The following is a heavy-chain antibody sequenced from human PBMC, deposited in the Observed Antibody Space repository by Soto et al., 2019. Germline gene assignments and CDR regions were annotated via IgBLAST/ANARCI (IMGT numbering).Heavy chain of an antibody. V-gene: IGHV4-34*01. CDR3: ARGEDIVVVPAATNDVADYYYYGMDV. D-gene: IGHD2-2*01. J-gene: IGHJ6*02. CDR2: INHSGST. Sequence: PSETLSLTCAVYGGSFSGYYWSWIRQPPGKGLEWIGEINHSGSTNYNPSLKSRVTISVDTSKNQFSLKLSSVTAADTAVYYCARGEDIVVVPAATNDVADYYYYGMDVWGQGTTVTVS. CDR1: GGSFSGYY.